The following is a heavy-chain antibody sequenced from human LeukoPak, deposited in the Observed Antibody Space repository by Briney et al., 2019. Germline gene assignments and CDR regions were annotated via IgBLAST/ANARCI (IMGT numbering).Heavy chain of an antibody. V-gene: IGHV4-59*01. J-gene: IGHJ1*01. D-gene: IGHD3-22*01. Sequence: SETLSLTCTVSGGSISSYYWSWIRQPPGKGLEWIGYIYYSGSTNYNPSLKSRVTISVDTSKNQFSLKLSSVTAADTAVYYCAAKYYYDSSGLIFQHWGQGTLVTVSS. CDR2: IYYSGST. CDR3: AAKYYYDSSGLIFQH. CDR1: GGSISSYY.